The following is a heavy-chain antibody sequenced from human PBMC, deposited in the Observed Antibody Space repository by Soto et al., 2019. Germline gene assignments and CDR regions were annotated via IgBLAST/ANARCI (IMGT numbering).Heavy chain of an antibody. CDR3: AKGYGDSDS. V-gene: IGHV3-23*01. CDR1: GFTFSRHA. CDR2: ISNSDDST. Sequence: EVQLLESGGGLVQPGGSLRLSCTTSGFTFSRHAMTWVRQAPGRGLQWVSSISNSDDSTYYAASVKGRFTISRDISRSTLYLQMDILRAEDTAVYYCAKGYGDSDSWGQGTQVTVSS. J-gene: IGHJ4*02. D-gene: IGHD4-17*01.